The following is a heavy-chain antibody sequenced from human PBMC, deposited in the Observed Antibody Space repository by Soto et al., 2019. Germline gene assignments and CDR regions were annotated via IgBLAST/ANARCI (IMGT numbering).Heavy chain of an antibody. Sequence: VGSLRLSCAASGFTIGSYWMSWVRQVPGKGLEWVANIKQDGSEKNYVNSVKGRFTISRDNAKNSLYLQMNSLRGEDTAIYCCARYNAMDVWGQGTTVTVSS. V-gene: IGHV3-7*03. CDR3: ARYNAMDV. J-gene: IGHJ6*02. CDR1: GFTIGSYW. CDR2: IKQDGSEK.